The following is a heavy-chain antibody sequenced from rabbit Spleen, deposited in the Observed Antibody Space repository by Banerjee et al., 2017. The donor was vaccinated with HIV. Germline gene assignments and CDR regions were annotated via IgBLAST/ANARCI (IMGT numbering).Heavy chain of an antibody. CDR1: GFDFSSYW. D-gene: IGHD4-1*01. CDR2: IYGGSGNT. CDR3: ARDIHNSGWGGWLDL. V-gene: IGHV1S47*01. J-gene: IGHJ5*01. Sequence: QEQLKETGGGLVQPGGSLTLSCKASGFDFSSYWMSWVRQAPGKGLEWIGCIYGGSGNTYYASWVNGRFTISSNTNQNTVFLQMTSLTAADTATYFCARDIHNSGWGGWLDLWGPGTLVTVS.